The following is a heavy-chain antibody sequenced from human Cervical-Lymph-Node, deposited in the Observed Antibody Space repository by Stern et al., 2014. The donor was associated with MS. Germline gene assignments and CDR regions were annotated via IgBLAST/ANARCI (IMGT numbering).Heavy chain of an antibody. V-gene: IGHV4-61*02. D-gene: IGHD2-21*02. CDR1: GGSISSGSYY. CDR2: IYTRGST. J-gene: IGHJ5*02. Sequence: QMQLQESGPGLVKPSQTLSLTCTVSGGSISSGSYYWSWIRQPAGKGLEWIGRIYTRGSTNYNPPLKSRVTISVDTSKNQFPLKLSSVTAADTAVYYCARDWAYCGGDCYSWFDPWGQGTLVTVSS. CDR3: ARDWAYCGGDCYSWFDP.